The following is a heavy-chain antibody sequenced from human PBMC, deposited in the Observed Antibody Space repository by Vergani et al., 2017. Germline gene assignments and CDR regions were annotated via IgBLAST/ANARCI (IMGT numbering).Heavy chain of an antibody. Sequence: QVQLVQSGAEVKKPGASVKVSCKASGYTFTSYGISWVRQAPGQGLEWMGGNSAYNGNTNYAQKLQGRVTMTTDTSTSTAYMELWSLGSDDTAVYYCARDPDIVVVXAAPYYYYYYGMDVWGQGTTVTVSS. CDR3: ARDPDIVVVXAAPYYYYYYGMDV. V-gene: IGHV1-18*04. D-gene: IGHD2-2*01. CDR1: GYTFTSYG. CDR2: NSAYNGNT. J-gene: IGHJ6*02.